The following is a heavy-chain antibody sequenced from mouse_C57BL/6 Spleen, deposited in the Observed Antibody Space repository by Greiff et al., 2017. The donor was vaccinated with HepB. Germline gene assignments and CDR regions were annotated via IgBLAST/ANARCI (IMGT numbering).Heavy chain of an antibody. D-gene: IGHD1-1*01. J-gene: IGHJ1*03. CDR3: ARNYGSSYSYWYFDV. V-gene: IGHV5-4*01. CDR1: GFTFSSYA. CDR2: ISDGGSYT. Sequence: EVQRVESGGGLVKPGGSLKLSCAASGFTFSSYAMSWVRQTPEKRLEWVATISDGGSYTYYPDNVKGRFTISRDNAKNNLYLQMSHLKSEDTAMYYCARNYGSSYSYWYFDVWGTGTTVTVSS.